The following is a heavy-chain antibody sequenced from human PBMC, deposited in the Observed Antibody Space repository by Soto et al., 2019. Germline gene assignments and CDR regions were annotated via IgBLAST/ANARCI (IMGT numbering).Heavy chain of an antibody. J-gene: IGHJ1*01. D-gene: IGHD2-21*02. CDR1: GGSFRSNA. CDR2: IIPIFAIA. Sequence: QVQLVQSGAEVKKPGSSVKVSCKASGGSFRSNALSWVRQAPGQGLEWMGGIIPIFAIANYAQRFQGRVTISAGESTGKAYMELSSLRPEDTAVYYCARVGEYCGGACPQYFEHWGQGTLVTVSS. V-gene: IGHV1-69*12. CDR3: ARVGEYCGGACPQYFEH.